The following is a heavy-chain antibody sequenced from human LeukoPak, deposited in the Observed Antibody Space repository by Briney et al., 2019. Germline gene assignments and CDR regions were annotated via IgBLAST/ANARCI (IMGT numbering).Heavy chain of an antibody. CDR1: GFTFSSYS. V-gene: IGHV3-21*01. Sequence: PGGSLRLSCAASGFTFSSYSMNWVRQAPGKGLEWVSSISSSSSYIYYADSVKGRFTISRDNAKNSLYLQMNSLRAEDTAVYYCARSPRNWNWGYFDYWGQGTLVTVSS. J-gene: IGHJ4*02. D-gene: IGHD1-7*01. CDR2: ISSSSSYI. CDR3: ARSPRNWNWGYFDY.